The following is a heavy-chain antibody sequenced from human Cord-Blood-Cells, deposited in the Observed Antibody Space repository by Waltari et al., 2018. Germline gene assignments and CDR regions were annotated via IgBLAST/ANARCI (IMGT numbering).Heavy chain of an antibody. J-gene: IGHJ4*02. Sequence: QVQLQESGPGLVKPSETLSLTCTVSGGSISSYSWSWIRQPPGKGLEWIGYIYYSGGTNYNPSRKSGVTISVDTSKNQFSLKLSSVTAADTAVYYWARGDVGYSYGYFDDWGQGTLVTVSS. V-gene: IGHV4-59*01. CDR2: IYYSGGT. D-gene: IGHD5-18*01. CDR1: GGSISSYS. CDR3: ARGDVGYSYGYFDD.